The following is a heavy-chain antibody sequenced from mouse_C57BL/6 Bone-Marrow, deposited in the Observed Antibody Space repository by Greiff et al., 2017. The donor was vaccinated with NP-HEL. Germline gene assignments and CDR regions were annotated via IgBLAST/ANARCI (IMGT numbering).Heavy chain of an antibody. D-gene: IGHD1-1*01. CDR1: GFTFSSYA. Sequence: EVKVVESGGGLVKPGGSLKLSCAASGFTFSSYAMSWVRQTPEKRLEWVATISDGGSYTYYPDNVKGRFTISRDNAKNNLYLQMSHLKSEDTAMYYCASHYYGSPYYFDYWGQGTTLTVSS. CDR2: ISDGGSYT. CDR3: ASHYYGSPYYFDY. J-gene: IGHJ2*01. V-gene: IGHV5-4*03.